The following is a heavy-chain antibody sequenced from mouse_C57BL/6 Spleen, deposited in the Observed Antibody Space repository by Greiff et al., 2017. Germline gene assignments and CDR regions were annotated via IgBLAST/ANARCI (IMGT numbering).Heavy chain of an antibody. J-gene: IGHJ3*01. V-gene: IGHV5-9*01. CDR2: ISGGGGNT. Sequence: ESGGGLVKPGGSLKLSCAASGFTFSSYTMSWVRQTPEKRLEWVATISGGGGNTYYPDSVKGRFTISRDNAKNTLYLQMSSLRSEDTALYYCARHDYYGGAWFAYWGQGTLVTVSA. CDR1: GFTFSSYT. D-gene: IGHD1-1*01. CDR3: ARHDYYGGAWFAY.